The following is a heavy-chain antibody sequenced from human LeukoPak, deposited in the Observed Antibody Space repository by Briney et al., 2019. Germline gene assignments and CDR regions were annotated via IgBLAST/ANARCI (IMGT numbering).Heavy chain of an antibody. D-gene: IGHD6-19*01. CDR3: ASDTLNQYSSGWYLLRYYYYMDV. Sequence: GGSLRLSCAASGFTFDDYGMSWVRQAPGKGLEWVSGINWNGGSTGYADSVKGRFTISRDNAKNSLYLQMNSLRAEDTAVYYCASDTLNQYSSGWYLLRYYYYMDVWGKGTTVTVSS. J-gene: IGHJ6*03. CDR2: INWNGGST. V-gene: IGHV3-20*04. CDR1: GFTFDDYG.